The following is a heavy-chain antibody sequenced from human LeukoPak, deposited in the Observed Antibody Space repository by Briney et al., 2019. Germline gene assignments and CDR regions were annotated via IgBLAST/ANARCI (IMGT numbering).Heavy chain of an antibody. V-gene: IGHV4-4*07. CDR2: IYNTGSA. CDR1: GASISSHY. D-gene: IGHD3-3*01. CDR3: ARDQIEYYDFWSGYSADAFDI. Sequence: PSETLSLTCNVSGASISSHYWNWIRQPAGKGLEWIGRIYNTGSANYNPSLKSRVTISVDRSKNQFSLKLSSVTAADTAVYYCARDQIEYYDFWSGYSADAFDIWGQGTMVTVSS. J-gene: IGHJ3*02.